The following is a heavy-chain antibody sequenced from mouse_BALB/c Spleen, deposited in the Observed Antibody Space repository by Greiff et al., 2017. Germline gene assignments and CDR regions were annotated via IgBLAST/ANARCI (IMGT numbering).Heavy chain of an antibody. J-gene: IGHJ2*01. D-gene: IGHD2-10*01. CDR1: GFTFSDFY. CDR3: ARSYYGNYY. CDR2: SRNKANDYTT. V-gene: IGHV7-1*02. Sequence: EVKVVESGGGLVQPGGSLRLSCATSGFTFSDFYMEWVRQPPGKRLEWIAASRNKANDYTTEYSASVKGRFIVSRDTSQSILYLQMNALRAEDTAIYHCARSYYGNYYWGQGTTLTVSS.